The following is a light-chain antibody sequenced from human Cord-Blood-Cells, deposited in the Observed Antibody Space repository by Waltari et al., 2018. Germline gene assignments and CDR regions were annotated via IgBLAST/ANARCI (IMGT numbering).Light chain of an antibody. CDR1: QGISSF. CDR2: AAS. J-gene: IGKJ4*01. CDR3: QQYYSYPLT. V-gene: IGKV1-8*01. Sequence: AIRLTQSPSSLSASTGHRVTITCRASQGISSFLAWYQQKPGKAPKLLIYAASTLQSVVPSRFSGSGSGTDFTLTISCLQSEDFATYYCQQYYSYPLTFGGGTKVESK.